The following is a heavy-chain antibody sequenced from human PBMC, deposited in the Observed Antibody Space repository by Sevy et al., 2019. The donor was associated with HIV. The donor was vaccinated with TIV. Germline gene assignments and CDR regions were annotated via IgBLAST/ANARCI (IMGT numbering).Heavy chain of an antibody. J-gene: IGHJ6*02. CDR3: ARGYDYVWGSYRYYYYYGMDV. CDR2: INHSGST. D-gene: IGHD3-16*02. CDR1: GGSFSGYY. Sequence: SETLSLTCAVYGGSFSGYYWSWIRQPPGKGLEWIGEINHSGSTNYNPSLKSRVTISVDTSKNQFSLKLSSVTAADTAVYYCARGYDYVWGSYRYYYYYGMDVWGQGTTVTVSS. V-gene: IGHV4-34*01.